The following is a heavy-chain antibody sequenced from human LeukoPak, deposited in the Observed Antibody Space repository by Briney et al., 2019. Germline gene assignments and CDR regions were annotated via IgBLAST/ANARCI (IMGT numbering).Heavy chain of an antibody. Sequence: PGGSLRLSCAASGFTFSDYYMSWIRQPAGKGLEWIGRIYTSGSTNYNPSLKSRVTMSVDTSKNQFSLKLSSVTAADTAVYYCARVSLVRGAPDYYFDYWGQGTLVTVSS. V-gene: IGHV4-4*07. D-gene: IGHD3-10*01. CDR2: IYTSGST. CDR3: ARVSLVRGAPDYYFDY. J-gene: IGHJ4*02. CDR1: GFTFSDYY.